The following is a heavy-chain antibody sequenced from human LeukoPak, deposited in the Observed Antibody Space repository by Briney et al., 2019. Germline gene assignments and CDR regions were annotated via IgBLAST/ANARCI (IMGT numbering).Heavy chain of an antibody. D-gene: IGHD1-26*01. CDR1: GFTFSSYW. CDR2: INSDGSST. CDR3: ARAGSYNGDYFQH. V-gene: IGHV3-74*01. J-gene: IGHJ1*01. Sequence: GGSLRLSCAASGFTFSSYWMHWVRQAPGKGLVWVSRINSDGSSTSCADSVKGRFTISRDNAKNTLYLQMNSLRAEDTAVYYCARAGSYNGDYFQHWGQGTLVTVSS.